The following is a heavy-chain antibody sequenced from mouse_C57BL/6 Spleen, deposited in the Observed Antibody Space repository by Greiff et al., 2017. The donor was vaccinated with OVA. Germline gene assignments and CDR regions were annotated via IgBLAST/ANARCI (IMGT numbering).Heavy chain of an antibody. CDR1: GYAFSSYW. D-gene: IGHD1-1*01. V-gene: IGHV1-80*01. Sequence: QVQLQQSGAELVKPGASVKISCKASGYAFSSYWMNWVKQRPGKGLEWIGQIYPGDGDTNYNGKFKGKATLTADKSSSTAYMQLSSLTSGDSAVYFCARRYGSSYGNFDVWGTGTTVTVSS. CDR2: IYPGDGDT. J-gene: IGHJ1*03. CDR3: ARRYGSSYGNFDV.